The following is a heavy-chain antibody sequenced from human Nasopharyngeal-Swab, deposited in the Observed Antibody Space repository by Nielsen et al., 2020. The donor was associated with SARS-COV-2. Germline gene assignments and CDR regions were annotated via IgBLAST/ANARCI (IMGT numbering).Heavy chain of an antibody. CDR3: ARDSKPGGGYYSLYYYNYYGMDV. D-gene: IGHD3-22*01. V-gene: IGHV3-7*01. CDR1: GFTFSSYW. CDR2: IKKDGSEK. J-gene: IGHJ6*02. Sequence: GESLTISCAASGFTFSSYWMSWVRQAPGKGLEWVANIKKDGSEKYYVDSVKGRFTISRDNAKKSLYLQMNSLRAEDTAVYYCARDSKPGGGYYSLYYYNYYGMDVWGQGTTVTVSS.